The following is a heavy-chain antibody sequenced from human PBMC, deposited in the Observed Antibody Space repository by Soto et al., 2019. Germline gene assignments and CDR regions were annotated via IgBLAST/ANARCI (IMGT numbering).Heavy chain of an antibody. CDR2: VSHDGSNQ. CDR1: VFAFRNYG. D-gene: IGHD3-22*01. V-gene: IGHV3-30*18. J-gene: IGHJ4*02. Sequence: GGSLRLSCAASVFAFRNYGMHWVRQSPGKGLEWVAVVSHDGSNQNYADSVKGRFTIYRDNSRNTLSLQMHSLRDDDTAVYYCAKSRITDLVVPVDDWGQGTQVTSPQ. CDR3: AKSRITDLVVPVDD.